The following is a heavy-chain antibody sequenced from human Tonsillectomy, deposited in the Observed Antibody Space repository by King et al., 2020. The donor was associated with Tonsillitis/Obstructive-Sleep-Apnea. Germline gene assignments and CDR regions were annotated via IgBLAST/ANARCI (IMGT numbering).Heavy chain of an antibody. J-gene: IGHJ4*02. D-gene: IGHD4-17*01. CDR2: IWYDGRNK. V-gene: IGHV3-33*01. Sequence: VQLVEYGGGVVQPGRSLRLSCAASGFTFSTYGMHWVRQAPGKGLEWVGVIWYDGRNKHYGDSVKGRFTISRDNSKNTVYLQMNSLRAEDTAVYYCARDWAYTVTPDYWGQGTLVTVSS. CDR3: ARDWAYTVTPDY. CDR1: GFTFSTYG.